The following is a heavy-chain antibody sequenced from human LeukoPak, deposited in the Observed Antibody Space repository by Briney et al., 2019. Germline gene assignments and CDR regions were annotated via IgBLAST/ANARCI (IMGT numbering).Heavy chain of an antibody. D-gene: IGHD2-2*01. CDR3: ARNLPAADY. V-gene: IGHV3-48*04. J-gene: IGHJ4*02. Sequence: PGGSLRLSCAASGFTFSRYGMNWVRQAPGKGLEWISYISNTGSVIYYADSVKGRFTISRDNAKNSLYLQMNSLRAEDTAVYYCARNLPAADYWGQGTLVTVSS. CDR2: ISNTGSVI. CDR1: GFTFSRYG.